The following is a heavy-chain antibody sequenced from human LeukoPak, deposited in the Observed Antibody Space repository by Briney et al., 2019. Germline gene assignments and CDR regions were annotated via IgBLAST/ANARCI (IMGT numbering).Heavy chain of an antibody. J-gene: IGHJ6*03. V-gene: IGHV3-11*01. CDR2: ISSSGSTI. CDR1: GFTFSDYY. Sequence: GGSLRLSCAASGFTFSDYYMSWIRQAPGKGLEWVSYISSSGSTIYYADSVKGRFTISRDNAKNSLYLQMNSLRAEDTAVYYCARGYCSSTSCYTSYYYMDVWGKGTTVTVSS. D-gene: IGHD2-2*02. CDR3: ARGYCSSTSCYTSYYYMDV.